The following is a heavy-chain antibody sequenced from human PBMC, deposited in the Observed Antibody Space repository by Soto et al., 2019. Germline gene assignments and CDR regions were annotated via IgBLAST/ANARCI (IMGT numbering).Heavy chain of an antibody. CDR1: GFTFSSYA. Sequence: PGGSLRLSCAASGFTFSSYAMSWVRQAPGKGLEWVSAISGSGGSTYYADSVKGRFTISRDNSKNTLYLQMNSLRAEDTAVYYCAKDWAEAPDYDFWSGYYRLNYFDYWGQGTLVTVSS. D-gene: IGHD3-3*01. CDR2: ISGSGGST. CDR3: AKDWAEAPDYDFWSGYYRLNYFDY. V-gene: IGHV3-23*01. J-gene: IGHJ4*02.